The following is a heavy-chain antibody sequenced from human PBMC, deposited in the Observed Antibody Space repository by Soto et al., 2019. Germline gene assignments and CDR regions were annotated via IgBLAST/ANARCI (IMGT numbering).Heavy chain of an antibody. Sequence: GASVKVSCKASGYTFTSYAMHWVRQAPGQRLEWMGWINAGNGNTKYSQKFQGRVTITRDTSASTAYMELSSLRSEDTAVYYCARAEADVVVVAAISAEYFQHWGQGTLVTVSS. J-gene: IGHJ1*01. CDR2: INAGNGNT. D-gene: IGHD2-15*01. CDR1: GYTFTSYA. V-gene: IGHV1-3*01. CDR3: ARAEADVVVVAAISAEYFQH.